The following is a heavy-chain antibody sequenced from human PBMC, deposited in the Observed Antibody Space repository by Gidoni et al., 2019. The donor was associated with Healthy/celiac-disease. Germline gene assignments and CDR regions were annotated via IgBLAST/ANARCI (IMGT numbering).Heavy chain of an antibody. CDR3: ARIRGQWLADY. V-gene: IGHV2-70*01. Sequence: QVTLRASGPALVKPTQTRTLTATFSGISLSTSGLCVRCIRQTPVTALEWLALIDWDDDKYYSTSLKTRLTISKDTSKNQVVLTMTNMDPVDTATYYCARIRGQWLADYWGQGPLVTVSS. D-gene: IGHD6-19*01. CDR2: IDWDDDK. J-gene: IGHJ4*02. CDR1: GISLSTSGLC.